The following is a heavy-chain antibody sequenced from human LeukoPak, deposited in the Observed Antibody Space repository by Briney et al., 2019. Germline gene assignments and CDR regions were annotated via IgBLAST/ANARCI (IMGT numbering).Heavy chain of an antibody. Sequence: PSETLSLTCTVSGGSISSFYWNWIRQPLRKGVEWIGYIYYSGSTYYNPSLKSRVTISVDTSKNQFSLKLSSVTAADTAVYYCARDRGGRTFDYWGQGTLVTVSS. D-gene: IGHD3-16*01. CDR2: IYYSGST. V-gene: IGHV4-59*01. J-gene: IGHJ4*02. CDR1: GGSISSFY. CDR3: ARDRGGRTFDY.